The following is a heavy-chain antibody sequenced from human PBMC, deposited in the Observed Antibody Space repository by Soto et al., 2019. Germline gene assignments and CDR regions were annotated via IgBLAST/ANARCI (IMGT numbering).Heavy chain of an antibody. J-gene: IGHJ1*01. CDR1: GGSLSTNP. Sequence: SVKVSCKASGGSLSTNPISWVRQAPGQGLEWMGGTGSGTGPGNHAQKFQGRLTVTADKSTSTVYMELTNLSSEDTAVYYCAKNAYGSGYSALHHWGQGTLVTVSS. D-gene: IGHD3-22*01. CDR2: TGSGTGPG. V-gene: IGHV1-69*06. CDR3: AKNAYGSGYSALHH.